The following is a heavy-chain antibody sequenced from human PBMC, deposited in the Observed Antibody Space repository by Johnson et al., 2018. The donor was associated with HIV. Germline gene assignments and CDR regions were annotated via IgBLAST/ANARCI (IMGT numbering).Heavy chain of an antibody. Sequence: VQLVESGGGVVQPGRSLRLSCTASGFTFDTYAMHWVRQVPGKGLERAPRMSWNGVSVAYADSVKGRFTISRDNAKNSLFLQMSSLRDEHTAFYYCAKDVAAITAHDIFEFWGQGTMVSVSS. CDR1: GFTFDTYA. CDR3: AKDVAAITAHDIFEF. D-gene: IGHD3-22*01. V-gene: IGHV3-9*01. CDR2: MSWNGVSV. J-gene: IGHJ3*01.